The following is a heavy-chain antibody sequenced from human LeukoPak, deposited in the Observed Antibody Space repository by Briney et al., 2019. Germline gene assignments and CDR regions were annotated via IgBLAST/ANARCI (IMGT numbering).Heavy chain of an antibody. CDR1: GFTFGTYW. Sequence: GGSLRLSCVASGFTFGTYWMHWVRQAPGKGLVWGSRINSDASMTNYADSVKGRFTISRDNAKKTLYLQMNSLRVEDTALYYCVRDQDGGFDYWGQGTVVDVSS. V-gene: IGHV3-74*01. CDR3: VRDQDGGFDY. CDR2: INSDASMT. J-gene: IGHJ4*02.